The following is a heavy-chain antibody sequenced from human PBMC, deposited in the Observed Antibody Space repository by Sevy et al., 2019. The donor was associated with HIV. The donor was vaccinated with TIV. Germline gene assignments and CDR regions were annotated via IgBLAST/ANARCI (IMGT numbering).Heavy chain of an antibody. D-gene: IGHD3-22*01. CDR1: GFTFSSYA. CDR3: AKGLYYDSSGGYGR. CDR2: ISGSGGST. J-gene: IGHJ4*02. V-gene: IGHV3-23*01. Sequence: GGSLRLSCAASGFTFSSYAMSWVRQAPGKGLEWVSAISGSGGSTYYAASVKGRFTISRDNSKNTLYLQMNSLRAEDTAVYYCAKGLYYDSSGGYGRWGQGTLVTVSS.